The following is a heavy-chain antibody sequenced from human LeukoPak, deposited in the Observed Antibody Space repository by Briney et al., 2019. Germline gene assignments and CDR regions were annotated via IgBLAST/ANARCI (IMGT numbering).Heavy chain of an antibody. CDR2: ISYDGSNK. CDR3: ARDVLGLDSVVVVPAAGDY. CDR1: GFTFSSYA. J-gene: IGHJ4*02. D-gene: IGHD2-2*01. Sequence: PGGSLRLSCAASGFTFSSYAMHWVRQAPGKGLEWVAVISYDGSNKYYADSVKGRFTISRDNSKNTLYLQMNSLRAEDTAVYYCARDVLGLDSVVVVPAAGDYWGQGTLVTVSS. V-gene: IGHV3-30-3*01.